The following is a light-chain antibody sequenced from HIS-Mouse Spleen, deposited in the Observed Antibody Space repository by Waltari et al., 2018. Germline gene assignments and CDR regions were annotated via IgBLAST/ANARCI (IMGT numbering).Light chain of an antibody. J-gene: IGLJ2*01. Sequence: QSVLTQPPSASGTPGQRVTISCSGSSSNIGSNTVHWYQQLPGTAPKLLIYSNNQRPSGVPDRFSGSKSGTSASLDISGLQSEDEADYYCAAWDDSLNGVVFGGGTKLTVL. CDR2: SNN. CDR1: SSNIGSNT. V-gene: IGLV1-44*01. CDR3: AAWDDSLNGVV.